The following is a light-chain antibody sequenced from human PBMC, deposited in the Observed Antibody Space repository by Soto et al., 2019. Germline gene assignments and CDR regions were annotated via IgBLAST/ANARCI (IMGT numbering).Light chain of an antibody. CDR1: QSISSY. J-gene: IGKJ5*01. V-gene: IGKV1-39*01. CDR3: QQNYKTPPVT. CDR2: AAS. Sequence: DIQMTQSPSSLSASVGDRVTITCRASQSISSYLNWYQQRSGKAPKLLISAASSLESGVPPRFSGSGSGTDFTLTITSLQPEDFATYYCQQNYKTPPVTFGQGTRLEIK.